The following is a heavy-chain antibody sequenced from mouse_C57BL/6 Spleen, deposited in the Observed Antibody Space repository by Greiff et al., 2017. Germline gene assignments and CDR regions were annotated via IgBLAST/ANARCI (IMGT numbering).Heavy chain of an antibody. Sequence: EVQLVESGGDLVKPGGSLKLSCAASGFTFSSYGMSWVRQTPDKRLEWVATISSGGSYTYYPDSLKGRFTISKDKSKNTLYLQMSSLKSEDTAMYYCARQGGNWYFDVWGTGTTVTVAS. V-gene: IGHV5-6*01. CDR3: ARQGGNWYFDV. CDR2: ISSGGSYT. CDR1: GFTFSSYG. J-gene: IGHJ1*03.